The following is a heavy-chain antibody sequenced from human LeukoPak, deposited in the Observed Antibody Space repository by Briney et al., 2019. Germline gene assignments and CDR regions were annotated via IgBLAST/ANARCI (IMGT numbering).Heavy chain of an antibody. CDR1: GFTFSTYG. CDR3: AKDLTETMVRGVASEM. Sequence: GGSLRLSCAASGFTFSTYGMHWVRQAPGKGLEWVAVISYDGSKKYYADSVKGRFTISRDNSKNTLYLQMNSLRAEDTAVYYCAKDLTETMVRGVASEMWGQGTLVTVSS. J-gene: IGHJ4*02. CDR2: ISYDGSKK. D-gene: IGHD3-10*01. V-gene: IGHV3-30*18.